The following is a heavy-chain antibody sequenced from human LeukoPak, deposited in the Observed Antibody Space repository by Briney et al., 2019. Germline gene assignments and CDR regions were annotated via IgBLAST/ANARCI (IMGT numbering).Heavy chain of an antibody. CDR2: ISSSSTII. Sequence: GGSLRLSCAASGFTFSDYTMNWVRQAPGKGLEWVSYISSSSTIINYADSVKGRFTISGDNAKNSLYLQMNSLRAEDTAVYYCARGDYYDSSGYYYTYWGQGTLVTVSS. V-gene: IGHV3-48*01. CDR1: GFTFSDYT. D-gene: IGHD3-22*01. J-gene: IGHJ4*02. CDR3: ARGDYYDSSGYYYTY.